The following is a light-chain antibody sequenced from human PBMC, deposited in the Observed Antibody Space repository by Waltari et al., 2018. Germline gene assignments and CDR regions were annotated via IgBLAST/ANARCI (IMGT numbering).Light chain of an antibody. J-gene: IGLJ3*02. Sequence: SYVLTQPPSVSVAPGKTARITWGGNNIGSKSVHWHQQKPGQAPVLVIYDDSDRPSGIPERFSGSNSGNTATLSISRVEAGDEADYYCQVWDSSSDHPGVFGGGTELTVL. CDR3: QVWDSSSDHPGV. V-gene: IGLV3-21*04. CDR1: NIGSKS. CDR2: DDS.